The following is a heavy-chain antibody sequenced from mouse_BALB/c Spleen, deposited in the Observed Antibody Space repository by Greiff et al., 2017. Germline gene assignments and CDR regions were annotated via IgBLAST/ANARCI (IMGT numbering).Heavy chain of an antibody. V-gene: IGHV1-82*01. CDR3: ARSEVQFAY. J-gene: IGHJ3*01. CDR2: IYPGDGDT. CDR1: GYAFSSSW. Sequence: QVQLQQSGPELVKPGASVKISCKASGYAFSSSWMNWVKQRPGQGLEWIGRIYPGDGDTNYNGKFKGKATLTADKSSSTAYMQLSSLTSVDSAVYFCARSEVQFAYWGQGTLVTVSA.